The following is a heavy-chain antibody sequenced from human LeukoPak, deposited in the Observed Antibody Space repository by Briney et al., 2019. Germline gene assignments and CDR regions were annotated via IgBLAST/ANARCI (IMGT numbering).Heavy chain of an antibody. Sequence: PSETLSLTCTVSGGSISSGSYYWSWIRQPAGKGLEWIGRIYTSGSTNYNPSLKSRVTISVDKSKNQFSLKLSSVTAADTAVYYCARDGGNSFFDYWGQGTLVTVSS. CDR3: ARDGGNSFFDY. CDR2: IYTSGST. J-gene: IGHJ4*02. D-gene: IGHD4-23*01. V-gene: IGHV4-61*02. CDR1: GGSISSGSYY.